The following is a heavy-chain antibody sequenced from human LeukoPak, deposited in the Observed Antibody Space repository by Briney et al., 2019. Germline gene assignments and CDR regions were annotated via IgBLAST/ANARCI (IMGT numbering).Heavy chain of an antibody. J-gene: IGHJ5*02. CDR2: IYYSGNT. D-gene: IGHD6-6*01. Sequence: KTSQTLSLTCTVSGGSINTGDYYWNWIRQHPGKGLEWIGYIYYSGNTYYNPSLKSRVTILVDTSKNQFSLKLSSVTAADTAVYYCARDKFLVDGSSSGWFDPWGQGTLVTVSS. CDR3: ARDKFLVDGSSSGWFDP. CDR1: GGSINTGDYY. V-gene: IGHV4-31*03.